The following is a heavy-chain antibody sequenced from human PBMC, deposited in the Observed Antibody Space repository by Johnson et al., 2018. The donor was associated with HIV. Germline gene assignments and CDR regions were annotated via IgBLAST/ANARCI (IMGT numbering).Heavy chain of an antibody. CDR2: ISYDGSNK. CDR3: AKGCRWLLERTYAFDI. Sequence: QVQLVESGGGVVQPGRSLRLSCAASGFTFSSYGMHWVRQAPGKGLEWVAVISYDGSNKYYADSVTGRFTISRDNSKNTLYLQMNSLRVEDTAVYYCAKGCRWLLERTYAFDIWGQGTMVTVSS. J-gene: IGHJ3*02. CDR1: GFTFSSYG. D-gene: IGHD3-22*01. V-gene: IGHV3-30*18.